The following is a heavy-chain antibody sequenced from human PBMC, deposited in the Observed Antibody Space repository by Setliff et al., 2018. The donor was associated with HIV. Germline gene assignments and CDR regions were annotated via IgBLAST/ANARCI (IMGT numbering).Heavy chain of an antibody. D-gene: IGHD3-22*01. J-gene: IGHJ4*02. CDR1: GFIFDDYG. CDR3: AKVESYYDSSGPDY. CDR2: VDWTGGRT. V-gene: IGHV3-20*04. Sequence: AGGSLRLSCAASGFIFDDYGMNWVRQVPGKGLEWVCGVDWTGGRTGYADSVKGRFTISRDSAKKIVYLQMNSLRAEDTAVYYCAKVESYYDSSGPDYWGQGTLVTVSS.